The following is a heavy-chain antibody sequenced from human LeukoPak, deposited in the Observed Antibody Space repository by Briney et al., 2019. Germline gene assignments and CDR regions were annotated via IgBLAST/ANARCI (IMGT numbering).Heavy chain of an antibody. CDR2: INHSGST. D-gene: IGHD4-17*01. J-gene: IGHJ4*02. V-gene: IGHV4-34*01. Sequence: SETLSLTCAVYGGSFSGHYWSWIRQPPGKGLEWIGEINHSGSTNYNPSPKSRVTISVDTSKNQFSLKLSSVTAADTAVYYCARSQVVGVNNDYGDYVPSYYFDYWGQGTLVTVSS. CDR3: ARSQVVGVNNDYGDYVPSYYFDY. CDR1: GGSFSGHY.